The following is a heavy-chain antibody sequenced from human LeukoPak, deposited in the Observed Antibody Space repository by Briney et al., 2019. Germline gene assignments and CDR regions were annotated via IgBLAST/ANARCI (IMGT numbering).Heavy chain of an antibody. CDR1: GGSISSYY. Sequence: SETLSLTCTVSGGSISSYYWTWIRQPPGKGLEWIGYIFYSGGTDFNPSLKSRVTISLDTSKYHFSLNLRSVTAADTAVYYCARGYYDSTGYYGHLFDHWGQGTLVTVSS. D-gene: IGHD3-22*01. CDR3: ARGYYDSTGYYGHLFDH. V-gene: IGHV4-59*12. J-gene: IGHJ4*02. CDR2: IFYSGGT.